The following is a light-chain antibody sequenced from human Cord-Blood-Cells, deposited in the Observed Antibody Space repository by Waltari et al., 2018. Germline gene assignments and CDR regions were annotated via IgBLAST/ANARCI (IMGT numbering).Light chain of an antibody. J-gene: IGKJ1*01. V-gene: IGKV1-39*01. CDR3: QQSYSTPPT. CDR1: QSISSY. CDR2: AAS. Sequence: DIQMTQSPSSLSAAVGDRVTITCRASQSISSYLNWYQQKPGNAPKLLIYAASSLQSGVPSRFSGSGSGTDFTLTISSLQPEDFATYDCQQSYSTPPTFGQGTKVEIK.